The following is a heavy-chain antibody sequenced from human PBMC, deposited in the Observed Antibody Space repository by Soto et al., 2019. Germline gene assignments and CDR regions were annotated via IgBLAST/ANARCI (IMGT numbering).Heavy chain of an antibody. J-gene: IGHJ4*02. CDR3: ATDTYCPATCYRGHGN. CDR2: MNQHGSDI. CDR1: GFTFSSYW. Sequence: EVQLVESGGDLVQPGGSLRLSCAASGFTFSSYWMAWVRQSPGKGLEWVASMNQHGSDIQYVDSVKGRFTISRDNTRDLLYLQMNNLRAEDTAIYYCATDTYCPATCYRGHGNWGRRTLVTVSS. D-gene: IGHD2-8*02. V-gene: IGHV3-7*01.